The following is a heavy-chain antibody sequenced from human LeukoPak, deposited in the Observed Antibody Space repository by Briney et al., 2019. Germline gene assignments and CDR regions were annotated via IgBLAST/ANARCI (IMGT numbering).Heavy chain of an antibody. D-gene: IGHD5-18*01. CDR2: INHSGST. CDR1: GGSFSGYY. V-gene: IGHV4-34*01. Sequence: SETLSLTCAVYGGSFSGYYWSWIRQPPGKGLEWIGEINHSGSTNYNPSLKSRVTISVDTSKNQFSLKLSSVTAADTAVYYCARRPIQLWLAVHDPIDILRQGTKVAVSS. CDR3: ARRPIQLWLAVHDPIDI. J-gene: IGHJ3*02.